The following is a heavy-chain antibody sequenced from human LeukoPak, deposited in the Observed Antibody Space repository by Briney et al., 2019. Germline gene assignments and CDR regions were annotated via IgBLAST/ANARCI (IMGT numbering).Heavy chain of an antibody. D-gene: IGHD3-9*01. V-gene: IGHV3-7*04. CDR3: ARDLSASGSFDY. J-gene: IGHJ4*02. CDR2: IRQDGGLE. CDR1: GFTISTFW. Sequence: PGGSLRLSRAASGFTISTFWMTWLRQAPGKGLEWVANIRQDGGLEYYVDSVQGRFSISRDNAKNSFYLQMNSLRADDTAVYYCARDLSASGSFDYWGQGTLVTVSS.